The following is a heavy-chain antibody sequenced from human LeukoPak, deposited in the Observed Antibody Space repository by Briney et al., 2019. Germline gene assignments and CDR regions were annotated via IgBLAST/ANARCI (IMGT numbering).Heavy chain of an antibody. CDR3: ARRYDFWSGYYMSPFDY. CDR1: GFTFSSYS. CDR2: ISSSSSYI. J-gene: IGHJ4*02. D-gene: IGHD3-3*01. V-gene: IGHV3-21*01. Sequence: PGGSLRLSCAASGFTFSSYSMNWVRQAPGKGLEWVSSISSSSSYIYYADSVKGRFTISRDNAKNSLYLQMNSLRAEDTAVYYCARRYDFWSGYYMSPFDYWGQGTLVTVSS.